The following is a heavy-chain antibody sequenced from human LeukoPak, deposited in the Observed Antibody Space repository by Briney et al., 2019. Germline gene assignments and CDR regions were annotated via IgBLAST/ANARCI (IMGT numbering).Heavy chain of an antibody. Sequence: ASVKVSFKASGYTFTDYGITWLRQAPGPGLEWMGWVSTYNGNKNYAQNLQGRVTMTTDKYASTAYMELSSLRSDHTAVYYCARGNMSASAYWGQGTLVTVSS. J-gene: IGHJ4*02. V-gene: IGHV1-18*01. D-gene: IGHD2/OR15-2a*01. CDR2: VSTYNGNK. CDR3: ARGNMSASAY. CDR1: GYTFTDYG.